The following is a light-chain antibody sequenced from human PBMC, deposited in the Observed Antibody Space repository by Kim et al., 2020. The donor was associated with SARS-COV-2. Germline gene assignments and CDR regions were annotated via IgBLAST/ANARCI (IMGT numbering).Light chain of an antibody. CDR3: SSYTSSSTVV. Sequence: GQSITISCTGTSSDVGGYNYVSWYQQHPGQAPKLMIYDVSNRPSGVSNRFSGSKSGNTASLTISGLQAEDEADYYCSSYTSSSTVVFGGGTQLTVL. J-gene: IGLJ2*01. CDR1: SSDVGGYNY. CDR2: DVS. V-gene: IGLV2-14*03.